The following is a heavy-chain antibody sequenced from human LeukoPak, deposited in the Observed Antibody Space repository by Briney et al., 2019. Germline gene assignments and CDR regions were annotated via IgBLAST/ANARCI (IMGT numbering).Heavy chain of an antibody. CDR1: GFTFSSYS. Sequence: KTGGSLRLSCAASGFTFSSYSMNWVRQAPGKGLEWVSSITSGSTYIYYADSVKGRFTISRDNAKNSLYLQMNSLRAEDTALYYCASSRYSSSSHPHWFDPWGQGTLVTVSS. CDR2: ITSGSTYI. V-gene: IGHV3-21*04. D-gene: IGHD6-6*01. J-gene: IGHJ5*02. CDR3: ASSRYSSSSHPHWFDP.